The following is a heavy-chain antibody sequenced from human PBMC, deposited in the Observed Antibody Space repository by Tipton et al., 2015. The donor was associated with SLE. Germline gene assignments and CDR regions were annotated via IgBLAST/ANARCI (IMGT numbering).Heavy chain of an antibody. CDR1: GGSISSSSYY. CDR2: IYYSGST. Sequence: LRLSCTVSGGSISSSSYYWGWIRQPPGKGLEWIGSIYYSGSTYYNPSLKSRFTISVDTSKNQFSLKLNSVTAADTAVYYCAREPLAVREWFDLGGRGTLVTVSS. V-gene: IGHV4-39*07. J-gene: IGHJ2*01. CDR3: AREPLAVREWFDL. D-gene: IGHD3-3*01.